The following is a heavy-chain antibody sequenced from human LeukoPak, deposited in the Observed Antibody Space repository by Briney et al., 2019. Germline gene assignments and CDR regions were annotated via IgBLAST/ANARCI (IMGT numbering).Heavy chain of an antibody. D-gene: IGHD6-19*01. V-gene: IGHV3-9*01. CDR3: AKASSGWLGFFDY. CDR2: FSWNSGSI. J-gene: IGHJ4*02. CDR1: GFTFDDYA. Sequence: PGRSLRLSCAASGFTFDDYAVHWVRQAPGKGLEWVSGFSWNSGSIGYADSVRGRFTISRDNAKNSLYLQMNSLRPEDTALYYCAKASSGWLGFFDYWGQGTLVTVSS.